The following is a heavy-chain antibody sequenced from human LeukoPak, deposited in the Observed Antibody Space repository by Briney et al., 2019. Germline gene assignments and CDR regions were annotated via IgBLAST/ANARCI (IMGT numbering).Heavy chain of an antibody. V-gene: IGHV1-69*13. D-gene: IGHD2-2*01. CDR3: ARRPYCSSTSCTILFDY. Sequence: EASVKVSCKASGGTFSSYAIGWVRQAPGQGLEWMGGIIPIFGTANYAQKFQGRVTITADESTSTAYMELSSLRSEDTAVYYCARRPYCSSTSCTILFDYWGQGTLVTVSS. J-gene: IGHJ4*02. CDR2: IIPIFGTA. CDR1: GGTFSSYA.